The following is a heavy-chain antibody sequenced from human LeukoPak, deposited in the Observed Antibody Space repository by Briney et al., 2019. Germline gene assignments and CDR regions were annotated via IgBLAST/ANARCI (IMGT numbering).Heavy chain of an antibody. V-gene: IGHV4-39*07. CDR2: IYYSGST. J-gene: IGHJ4*02. CDR3: ARGRSPPRFDY. D-gene: IGHD6-13*01. Sequence: SETLSLTCTVSGGSISSSSYYWGWIRQPPGKGLEWIGSIYYSGSTNYNPSLKSRVTISVDTSKNQFSLKLSSVTAADTAVYYCARGRSPPRFDYWGQGTLVTVSA. CDR1: GGSISSSSYY.